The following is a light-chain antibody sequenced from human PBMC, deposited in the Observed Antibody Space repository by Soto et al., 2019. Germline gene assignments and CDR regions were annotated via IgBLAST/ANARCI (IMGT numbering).Light chain of an antibody. CDR1: QSISSW. J-gene: IGKJ4*01. Sequence: DIQMTQSPSTLSASVGDRVTITCRASQSISSWLAWYQQKPGKAPNLLIYDASSLESGVPSRFSGSESGTEFTLTISSLXXXXFATYYCQQYNSYPRTFGGGTKVDIK. CDR3: QQYNSYPRT. V-gene: IGKV1-5*01. CDR2: DAS.